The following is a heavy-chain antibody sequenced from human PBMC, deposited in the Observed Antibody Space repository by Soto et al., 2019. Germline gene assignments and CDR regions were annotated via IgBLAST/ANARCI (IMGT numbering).Heavy chain of an antibody. CDR3: ARPMNPRTTVWFDP. CDR1: GYNFDRYW. D-gene: IGHD4-4*01. V-gene: IGHV5-51*01. CDR2: VYPGDSDT. J-gene: IGHJ5*02. Sequence: GKSLKISCTGSGYNFDRYWIAWVRQMPGKGLEWMGIVYPGDSDTRYSPSFQGQVTISADKSINTAYLQWSSLQASDTAMYYCARPMNPRTTVWFDPWGQGTLVTVSS.